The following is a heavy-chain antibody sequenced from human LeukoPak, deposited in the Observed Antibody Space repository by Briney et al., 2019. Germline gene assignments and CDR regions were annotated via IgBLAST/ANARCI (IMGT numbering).Heavy chain of an antibody. Sequence: GESLKISCKGSGYSFTSYWIGWVRQMPGKGLEWMGIIYPGDSDTRYSPSFQGQVTISADKSISTAYLQWSSLKASGTAMYYCARLSRYYYYYMDVWGKGTTVTVSS. CDR3: ARLSRYYYYYMDV. V-gene: IGHV5-51*01. J-gene: IGHJ6*03. CDR1: GYSFTSYW. D-gene: IGHD6-6*01. CDR2: IYPGDSDT.